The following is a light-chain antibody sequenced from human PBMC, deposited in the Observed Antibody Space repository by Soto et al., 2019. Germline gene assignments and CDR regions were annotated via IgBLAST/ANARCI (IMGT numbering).Light chain of an antibody. V-gene: IGKV3-20*01. Sequence: EIVLTQARGTLLFSPGERATVSCRASQSVSSSYLAWYQQKPRQAPRLFIYGASSRATGIPDRFSGSGSGTDFTLTISRLEAEDFAVYFCQQYGGSPAITCGQGTRLEIK. CDR2: GAS. CDR1: QSVSSSY. CDR3: QQYGGSPAIT. J-gene: IGKJ5*01.